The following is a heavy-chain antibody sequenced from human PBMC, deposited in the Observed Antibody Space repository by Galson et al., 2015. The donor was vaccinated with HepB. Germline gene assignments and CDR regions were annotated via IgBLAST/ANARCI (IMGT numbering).Heavy chain of an antibody. CDR2: IFYSGTT. D-gene: IGHD3-16*01. CDR1: GASISSGAYY. CDR3: ARAEFAYGNAFDI. J-gene: IGHJ3*02. V-gene: IGHV4-31*03. Sequence: TLSLTCTVSGASISSGAYYWNWIRQHPGKGLEWIGYIFYSGTTHYNPSLESRVNISLDTSNNQFSLRLSSVTAADSAVFYCARAEFAYGNAFDIWGRGTKVTVSS.